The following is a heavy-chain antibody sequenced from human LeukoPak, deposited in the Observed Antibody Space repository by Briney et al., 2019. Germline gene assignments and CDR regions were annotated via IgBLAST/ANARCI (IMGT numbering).Heavy chain of an antibody. CDR1: GSIFTSYW. Sequence: RGASLQISCKGSGSIFTSYWIGWVRQLPGKGLEWTGIIYPGDSDTSYSPSFHGQVIISANNSITPSFLQWSRLKASDTAMYYCARQITFGGIEFDHWGQGTLVTVSS. J-gene: IGHJ5*02. V-gene: IGHV5-51*01. CDR3: ARQITFGGIEFDH. CDR2: IYPGDSDT. D-gene: IGHD3-16*01.